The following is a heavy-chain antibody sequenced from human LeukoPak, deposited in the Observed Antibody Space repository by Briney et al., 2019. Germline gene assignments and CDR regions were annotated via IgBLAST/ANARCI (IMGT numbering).Heavy chain of an antibody. Sequence: ASVKVSCKASGYTFTGYYMHWVRQAPGQGLEWMGWINPNSGGTNYAQKFRGRVTMTRDTSISTAYMELSRLRSDDTAVYYCARDRKQELTRFDYWGQGTLVTVSS. CDR1: GYTFTGYY. CDR3: ARDRKQELTRFDY. J-gene: IGHJ4*02. V-gene: IGHV1-2*02. CDR2: INPNSGGT. D-gene: IGHD1-26*01.